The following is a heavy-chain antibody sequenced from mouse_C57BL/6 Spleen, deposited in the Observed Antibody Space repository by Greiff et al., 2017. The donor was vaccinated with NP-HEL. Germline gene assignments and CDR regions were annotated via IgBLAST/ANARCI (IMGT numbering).Heavy chain of an antibody. J-gene: IGHJ2*01. CDR3: ARSLTVYYFDY. Sequence: QVQLQQSGAELVRPGTSVKVSCKASGYAFTNYLIEWVKQRPGQGLEWIGVINPGSGGTNYNEKFKGKATLTADKSSSTAYMQLSSLTSEDSAVYFCARSLTVYYFDYWGQGTTLTVSS. D-gene: IGHD4-1*01. V-gene: IGHV1-54*01. CDR2: INPGSGGT. CDR1: GYAFTNYL.